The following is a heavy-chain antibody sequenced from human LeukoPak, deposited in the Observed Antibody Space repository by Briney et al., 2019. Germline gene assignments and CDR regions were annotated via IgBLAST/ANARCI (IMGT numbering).Heavy chain of an antibody. Sequence: PGGSLRLSCAASAFTFSSYAISWVCQAPGKGLEWVSGISASGRTSYYADSVKGRFTTSRDNSKNTLYLQMNSLRAEDTAVYFCAKSGSSNPYYFDYWGQGTLLTVSS. J-gene: IGHJ4*02. CDR1: AFTFSSYA. V-gene: IGHV3-23*01. D-gene: IGHD6-13*01. CDR2: ISASGRTS. CDR3: AKSGSSNPYYFDY.